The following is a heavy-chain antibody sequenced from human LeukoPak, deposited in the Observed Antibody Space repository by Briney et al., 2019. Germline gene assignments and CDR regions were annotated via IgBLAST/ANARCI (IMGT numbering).Heavy chain of an antibody. CDR2: IIPIFGTA. CDR1: GGTFSSYA. D-gene: IGHD3-3*01. V-gene: IGHV1-69*13. J-gene: IGHJ6*02. Sequence: VKVSCKASGGTFSSYAISWVRQAPGQGLEWMGGIIPIFGTANYAQKFQGRVTMTRNTTISTAYMELSSLRSEDTAVYYCARGYYDFWSGYYDSHYYGMDVWGQGTTVTVSS. CDR3: ARGYYDFWSGYYDSHYYGMDV.